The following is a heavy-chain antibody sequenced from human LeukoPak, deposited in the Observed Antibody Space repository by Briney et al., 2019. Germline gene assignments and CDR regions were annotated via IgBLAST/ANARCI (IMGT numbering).Heavy chain of an antibody. CDR2: ISSSGSTI. D-gene: IGHD2-15*01. J-gene: IGHJ4*02. CDR1: GFTFSDYY. V-gene: IGHV3-11*04. Sequence: PGGSLRLSCAASGFTFSDYYMSWIRQAPGKGLEWVSYISSSGSTIYYADSVKGRFTISRDNAKNSPYLQMNSLRAEDTAVYYCARVVVVVAAQYYYFDYWGQGTLVTVSS. CDR3: ARVVVVVAAQYYYFDY.